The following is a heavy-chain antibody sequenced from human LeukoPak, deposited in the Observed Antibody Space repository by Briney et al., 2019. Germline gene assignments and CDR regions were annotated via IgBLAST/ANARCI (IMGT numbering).Heavy chain of an antibody. CDR2: IYYSGNT. CDR1: GVSISSYY. V-gene: IGHV4-59*08. CDR3: ARFKGGGIDY. Sequence: SGTLSLFCTVSGVSISSYYWSWIRQPPGKGLEWIGYIYYSGNTNYNPSLKSRVTISVDTSKNQFSLKLSSVTAADTAVYYCARFKGGGIDYWGQGTLVTVSS. J-gene: IGHJ4*02. D-gene: IGHD1-26*01.